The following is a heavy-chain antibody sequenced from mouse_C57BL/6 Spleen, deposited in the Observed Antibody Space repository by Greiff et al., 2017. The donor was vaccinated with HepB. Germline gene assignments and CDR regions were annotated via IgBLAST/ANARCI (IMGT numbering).Heavy chain of an antibody. CDR1: GYTFTDYE. CDR3: TRSYYSNYLDY. V-gene: IGHV1-15*01. D-gene: IGHD2-5*01. CDR2: IDPETGGT. J-gene: IGHJ2*01. Sequence: LQESGAELVRPGASVTLSCKASGYTFTDYEMHWVKQTPVHGLEWIGAIDPETGGTAYNQKFKGKAILTADKSSSTAYMELRSLTSEDSAVYYCTRSYYSNYLDYWGQGTTLTVSS.